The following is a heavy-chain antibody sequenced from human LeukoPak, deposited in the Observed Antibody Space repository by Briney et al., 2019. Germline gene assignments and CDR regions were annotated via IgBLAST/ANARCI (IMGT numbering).Heavy chain of an antibody. Sequence: ASVKVSCKASGYTFTGYYMHWVRQAPGQGLEWMGWINPNSGGTNYAQKFQGRVTMTRDTSISTAYMELSRLRSDDTAVYYCARAVFRPAAVDYWGQETLVTVSS. J-gene: IGHJ4*02. CDR2: INPNSGGT. D-gene: IGHD2-2*01. CDR1: GYTFTGYY. V-gene: IGHV1-2*02. CDR3: ARAVFRPAAVDY.